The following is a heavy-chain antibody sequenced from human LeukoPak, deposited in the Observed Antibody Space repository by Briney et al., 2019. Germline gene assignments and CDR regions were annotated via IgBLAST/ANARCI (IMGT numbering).Heavy chain of an antibody. V-gene: IGHV3-11*04. J-gene: IGHJ4*02. CDR3: ARDGDYVWGSYRYCNY. Sequence: GGSLRLSCAASGFTFSDYYMSWIRQAPGKGLEWGSYISSSGSTLYYADSVKGRFTISRDSAKNSLYLQMNSLRAEDTAVYYCARDGDYVWGSYRYCNYWGQGTLVTVSS. CDR2: ISSSGSTL. D-gene: IGHD3-16*02. CDR1: GFTFSDYY.